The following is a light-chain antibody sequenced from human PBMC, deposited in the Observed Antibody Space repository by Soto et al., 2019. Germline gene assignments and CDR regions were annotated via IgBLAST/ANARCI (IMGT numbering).Light chain of an antibody. Sequence: EIVLTQSPATLSSFPGDRVTLSCRASQYINTRLAWYQHRPGQAPRLLIYQTSLRAAGIPARFSASGSGTDFTLTISDVQPEDFALYYCHQRQSWPRTFCQGTKVNIK. CDR1: QYINTR. CDR2: QTS. CDR3: HQRQSWPRT. V-gene: IGKV3-11*01. J-gene: IGKJ1*01.